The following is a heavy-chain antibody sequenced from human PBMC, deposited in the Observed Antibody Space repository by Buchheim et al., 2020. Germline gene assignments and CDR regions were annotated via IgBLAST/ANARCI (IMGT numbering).Heavy chain of an antibody. CDR1: GGSINSGSYY. V-gene: IGHV4-61*02. CDR3: AREGATVTIFDY. CDR2: IYTRGST. D-gene: IGHD4-17*01. Sequence: QVQLQESGPGLVKPSQTLSLTCTVSGGSINSGSYYWSWIRQPAGKGLEWIGRIYTRGSTNYNPSLKSRVTISVDTSKNQFSLKVNSVTAADTAVYYCAREGATVTIFDYWGQGTL. J-gene: IGHJ4*02.